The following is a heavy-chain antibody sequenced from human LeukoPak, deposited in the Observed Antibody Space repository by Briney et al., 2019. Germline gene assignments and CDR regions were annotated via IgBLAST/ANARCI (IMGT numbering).Heavy chain of an antibody. V-gene: IGHV4-61*01. CDR2: IYYSGFT. Sequence: SETLSLTCTVSGGSVSSGSYYWSWIRQPPGKGLEWIGYIYYSGFTNYNPSLKSRVTISVDTSRNQFSLKLSSVTAADTAVYYCARDKEYSYGHFDYWGQGTLVTVSS. CDR3: ARDKEYSYGHFDY. CDR1: GGSVSSGSYY. J-gene: IGHJ4*02. D-gene: IGHD5-18*01.